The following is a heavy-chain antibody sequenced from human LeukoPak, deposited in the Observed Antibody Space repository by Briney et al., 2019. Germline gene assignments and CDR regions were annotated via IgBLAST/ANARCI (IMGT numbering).Heavy chain of an antibody. D-gene: IGHD2-21*02. CDR2: ISAYNGNT. CDR3: AREDPRFCGGDCYLDY. V-gene: IGHV1-18*01. Sequence: GAXVKVSCKASGYTFTSYGISWVRQAPGQGLEWMGWISAYNGNTNYAQKLKGRVTMTTDTSTSTAYMELRSLRSDDTAVYYCAREDPRFCGGDCYLDYWGQGTLVTVSS. J-gene: IGHJ4*02. CDR1: GYTFTSYG.